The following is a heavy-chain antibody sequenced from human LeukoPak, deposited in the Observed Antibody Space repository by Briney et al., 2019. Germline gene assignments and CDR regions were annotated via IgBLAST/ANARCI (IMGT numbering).Heavy chain of an antibody. CDR3: AREAPYYYDSSGYYSNLGY. Sequence: ASVKVSCTASGYTFTSYAMNWVRQAPGQGLEWMGWINTNTGNPTYAQGFTGRFVFSLDTSVSTAYLQISSLKAEDTAVYYCAREAPYYYDSSGYYSNLGYWGQGTLVTVSS. J-gene: IGHJ4*02. CDR2: INTNTGNP. CDR1: GYTFTSYA. D-gene: IGHD3-22*01. V-gene: IGHV7-4-1*02.